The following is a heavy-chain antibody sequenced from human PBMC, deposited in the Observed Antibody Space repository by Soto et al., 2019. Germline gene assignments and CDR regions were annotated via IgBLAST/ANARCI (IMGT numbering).Heavy chain of an antibody. J-gene: IGHJ4*02. Sequence: EVQLVESGGGLVQPGGSLRLSCAASGFTFSSYSMNWVRQAPGKGLEWVSYISSSSSTIYYADSVKGRFTISRDNAKNLQYLQMISLSDEDTAGYYCAREQVDTAMAHYWGQGTLVTVSS. D-gene: IGHD5-18*01. V-gene: IGHV3-48*02. CDR3: AREQVDTAMAHY. CDR2: ISSSSSTI. CDR1: GFTFSSYS.